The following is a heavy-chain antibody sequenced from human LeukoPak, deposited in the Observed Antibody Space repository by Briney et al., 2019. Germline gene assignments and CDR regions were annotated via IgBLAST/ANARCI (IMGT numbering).Heavy chain of an antibody. Sequence: PSETLSLTCTASGGSIASYYWSWIRQPPRKGLYWIGYIHYSGSTNHNPSLKSRVTISIDTSKNQISLRLTSVTAADTAVYYCAGYGNYWDWYFDLWGRGTLVTVSS. J-gene: IGHJ2*01. CDR1: GGSIASYY. D-gene: IGHD4-11*01. CDR3: AGYGNYWDWYFDL. CDR2: IHYSGST. V-gene: IGHV4-59*01.